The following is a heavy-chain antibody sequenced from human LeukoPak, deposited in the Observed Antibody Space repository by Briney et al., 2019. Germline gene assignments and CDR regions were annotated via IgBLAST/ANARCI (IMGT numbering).Heavy chain of an antibody. Sequence: PSETLSLTCAVYGGSFSGYYWSWIRQPPGKGLEWIGEINHSGSTNYNPSLKSRVTISVDTSKNQFSLKLSSVTAADTAVYYCASSGIAVAGTWFDYWGRGTLVTVSS. CDR2: INHSGST. J-gene: IGHJ4*02. CDR1: GGSFSGYY. CDR3: ASSGIAVAGTWFDY. V-gene: IGHV4-34*01. D-gene: IGHD6-19*01.